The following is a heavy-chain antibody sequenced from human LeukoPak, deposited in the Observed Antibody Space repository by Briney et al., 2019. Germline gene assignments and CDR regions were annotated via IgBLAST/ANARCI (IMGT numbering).Heavy chain of an antibody. CDR3: ARGRHRIAAAGTGSDY. J-gene: IGHJ4*02. D-gene: IGHD6-13*01. Sequence: SETLSLTCAVYGGSFSGYYWSWIRQPPGKGLEWIGEINHSGSTNHNPSLESRVTISVDTSKNQCSLKLSSVTAADTAVYYCARGRHRIAAAGTGSDYWGQGTLVTVSS. CDR1: GGSFSGYY. CDR2: INHSGST. V-gene: IGHV4-34*01.